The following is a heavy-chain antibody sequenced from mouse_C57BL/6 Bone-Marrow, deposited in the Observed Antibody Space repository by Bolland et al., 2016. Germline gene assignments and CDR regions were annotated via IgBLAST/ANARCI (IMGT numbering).Heavy chain of an antibody. V-gene: IGHV1-76*01. J-gene: IGHJ4*01. CDR2: IYPGSGNT. Sequence: RIYPGSGNTYYNEKFKGKATLTAEKSSSTAYMQLSSLTAEYSAVYVCAREGGYDGMDYWGQGTS. D-gene: IGHD2-2*01. CDR3: AREGGYDGMDY.